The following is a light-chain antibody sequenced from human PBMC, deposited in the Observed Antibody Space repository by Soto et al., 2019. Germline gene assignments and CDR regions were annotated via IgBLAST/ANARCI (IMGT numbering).Light chain of an antibody. J-gene: IGLJ2*01. CDR1: RSDVGAYNY. V-gene: IGLV2-14*01. CDR3: SSYTTRNTVI. Sequence: QSVLTQPASVSGSPGQSIAISCTGTRSDVGAYNYVSWYQHHPGEAPRLMIYEVTNRPSGDSSRFSGSKSGNTASLTISGLRAEDEADYYCSSYTTRNTVIFGGGTKVTVL. CDR2: EVT.